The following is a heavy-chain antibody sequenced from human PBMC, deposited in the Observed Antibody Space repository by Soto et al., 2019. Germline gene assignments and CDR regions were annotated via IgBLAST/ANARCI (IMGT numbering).Heavy chain of an antibody. Sequence: SESLSLTCAVSGGSISSSDGWSWVRQPPGKGLGWIGEIYHSGSTNYNPSLKSRVTISVDKSKNQFSLKLSSVTAADTAVYYCARSPDSSGYYPRRYYYGMDVWGQGTTVTVS. CDR3: ARSPDSSGYYPRRYYYGMDV. CDR1: GGSISSSDG. V-gene: IGHV4-4*02. CDR2: IYHSGST. D-gene: IGHD3-22*01. J-gene: IGHJ6*02.